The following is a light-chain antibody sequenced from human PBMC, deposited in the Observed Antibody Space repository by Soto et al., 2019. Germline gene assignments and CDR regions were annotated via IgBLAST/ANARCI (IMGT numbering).Light chain of an antibody. V-gene: IGKV1-5*01. CDR1: QSISSW. Sequence: DIQMTQSPSTLSASVGARVTITCRASQSISSWLAWYQQKPGKAPNLLIYDVSTLQSGVPSRFSGSGSGTDFTLTISSLQPEDFGTYYCQQTYSNFVSFGGGTKVDI. CDR3: QQTYSNFVS. J-gene: IGKJ4*01. CDR2: DVS.